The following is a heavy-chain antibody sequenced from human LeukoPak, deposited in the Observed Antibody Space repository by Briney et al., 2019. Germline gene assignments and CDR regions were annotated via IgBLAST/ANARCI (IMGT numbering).Heavy chain of an antibody. D-gene: IGHD2/OR15-2a*01. CDR1: GFTFSSYS. CDR2: ISSSGSTI. CDR3: AKVSKGGWYFDY. Sequence: PGGSLRLSCAASGFTFSSYSMNWVRQAPGKGLEWVSYISSSGSTIFYADSVKGRFTISRDNAKNSLYLQMNSLRAEDTAVYYCAKVSKGGWYFDYWGQGTLVTVSS. J-gene: IGHJ4*02. V-gene: IGHV3-48*04.